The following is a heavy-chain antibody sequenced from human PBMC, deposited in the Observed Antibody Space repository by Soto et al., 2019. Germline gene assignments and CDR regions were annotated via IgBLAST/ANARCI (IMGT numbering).Heavy chain of an antibody. CDR2: ISGGGDST. J-gene: IGHJ4*02. CDR3: AKDHRRATVTVFDY. CDR1: GFTFGAYT. D-gene: IGHD4-17*01. V-gene: IGHV3-23*01. Sequence: GGSLRLSCVGSGFTFGAYTMAWVRQAPGKGLEWVSGISGGGDSTYYADSVKGRFTISRDRSKNTLYLQMNSLRAEDTAVYYCAKDHRRATVTVFDYWGQGTLVTVSS.